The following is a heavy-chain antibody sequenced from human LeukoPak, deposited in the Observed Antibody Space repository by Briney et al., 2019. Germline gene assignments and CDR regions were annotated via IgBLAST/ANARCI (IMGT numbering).Heavy chain of an antibody. V-gene: IGHV3-66*01. CDR3: ARVGR. J-gene: IGHJ4*02. CDR2: IYSGGST. CDR1: EIPFSDAW. Sequence: GGSLRLSCAASEIPFSDAWMSWVRQAPGKGLEWVSVIYSGGSTYYADSVKGRFTISRDNSKNTLYLQMNSLRAEDTAVYYCARVGRWGQGTLVTVSS.